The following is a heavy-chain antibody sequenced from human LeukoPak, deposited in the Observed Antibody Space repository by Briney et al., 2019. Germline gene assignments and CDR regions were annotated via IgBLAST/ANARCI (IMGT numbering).Heavy chain of an antibody. V-gene: IGHV4-34*01. D-gene: IGHD3-22*01. CDR3: ARVFGSGSLGGD. J-gene: IGHJ4*02. CDR1: GGSFSGYY. Sequence: SETLSLTCAVYGGSFSGYYWSWVRQPPGKGLEWIWEINHSGSTNYNPSLKGRVTISVDTSKNQFSLKLSSVTAADTAVYYCARVFGSGSLGGDWGQGTLVTVSS. CDR2: INHSGST.